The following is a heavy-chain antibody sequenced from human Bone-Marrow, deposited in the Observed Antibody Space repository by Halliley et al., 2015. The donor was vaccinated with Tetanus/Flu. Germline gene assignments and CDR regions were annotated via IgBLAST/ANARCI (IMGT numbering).Heavy chain of an antibody. V-gene: IGHV3-53*01. CDR3: VRGGPSVSSNWFDP. Sequence: QLVQSGGGLMQPGGSLRLSCAASGFTVSSYYMSWVRQAPGKGLEWVSVIHSAGSTYYADSVKGRFTISRDNSKNTLNLQMNSLRAEDTAIYYCVRGGPSVSSNWFDPWGQGTLVTVSS. D-gene: IGHD3-16*01. CDR1: GFTVSSYY. CDR2: IHSAGST. J-gene: IGHJ5*02.